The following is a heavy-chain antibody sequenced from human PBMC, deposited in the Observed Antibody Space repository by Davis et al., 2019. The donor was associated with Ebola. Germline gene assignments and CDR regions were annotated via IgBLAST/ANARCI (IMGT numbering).Heavy chain of an antibody. CDR3: ARVRGYSIRGNDY. D-gene: IGHD5-12*01. CDR2: ISPYNGNT. V-gene: IGHV1-18*01. Sequence: AASVKVSCKASGYTFTSYGISWVRQAPGQGLEWMGWISPYNGNTKYARKLQGRVTMTTDTSTSTAYMERRSLRSDDTAVYYCARVRGYSIRGNDYWGQGTLVTVSS. J-gene: IGHJ4*02. CDR1: GYTFTSYG.